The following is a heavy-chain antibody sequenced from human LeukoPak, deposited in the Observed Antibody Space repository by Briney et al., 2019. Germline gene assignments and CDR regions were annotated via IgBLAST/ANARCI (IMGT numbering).Heavy chain of an antibody. Sequence: ASVKVSCKASGYTFPSYFMHWARQAPGQGLEWMGMIYPRDGSTSYAQKFQGRVTVTRDTSTSTVHMELSGLRSEDTAVYYCARDQEGFDYWGQGTLVTVSS. CDR2: IYPRDGST. CDR3: ARDQEGFDY. CDR1: GYTFPSYF. V-gene: IGHV1-46*01. J-gene: IGHJ4*02.